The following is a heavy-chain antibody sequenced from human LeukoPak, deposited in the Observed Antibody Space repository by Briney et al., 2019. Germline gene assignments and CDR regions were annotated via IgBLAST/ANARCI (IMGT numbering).Heavy chain of an antibody. CDR3: ARDHYSGSYQHSFSRSFSSEGFDY. V-gene: IGHV3-20*04. Sequence: PGGSLRLSCAASGFTFDDHGMNWVRQAPGKGLEWVSGINWNGGSTFYADSVKGRFTISRDNAKNSLYLQMNSLRAEDTAVYYCARDHYSGSYQHSFSRSFSSEGFDYWGQGTLVTVSS. D-gene: IGHD1-26*01. CDR2: INWNGGST. J-gene: IGHJ4*02. CDR1: GFTFDDHG.